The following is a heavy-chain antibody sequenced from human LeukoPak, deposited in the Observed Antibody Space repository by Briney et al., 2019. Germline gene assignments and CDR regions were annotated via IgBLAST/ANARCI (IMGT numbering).Heavy chain of an antibody. D-gene: IGHD2-21*02. CDR2: IYYSGST. V-gene: IGHV4-59*01. Sequence: SDNLSLTCTVSGDSISSYYMSWIRKPPGKGLEWIGYIYYSGSTNYNPSLKSRVTISVDTSKNQFSLKLSSVTAADTAVYYCARCGGDCYYSPAFDIWGQGTMVTVSS. CDR1: GDSISSYY. J-gene: IGHJ3*02. CDR3: ARCGGDCYYSPAFDI.